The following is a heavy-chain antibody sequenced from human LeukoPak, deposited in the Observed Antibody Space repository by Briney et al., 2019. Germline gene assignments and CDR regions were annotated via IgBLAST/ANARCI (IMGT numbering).Heavy chain of an antibody. J-gene: IGHJ3*02. CDR3: ARGLGYGEYLVPFDI. CDR1: GGPISSYY. Sequence: SETLSLTCTVSGGPISSYYWSWIRQPPGKGLEWIGYIYYSGSTNYNPSLKSRVTISVDTSKNQFSLKLTSVTAADTAVYYCARGLGYGEYLVPFDIWGQGTLVTVSS. D-gene: IGHD4-17*01. V-gene: IGHV4-59*01. CDR2: IYYSGST.